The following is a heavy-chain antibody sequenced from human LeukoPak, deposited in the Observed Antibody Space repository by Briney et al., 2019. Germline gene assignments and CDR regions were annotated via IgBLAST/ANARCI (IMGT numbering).Heavy chain of an antibody. CDR2: IYPGDSDT. V-gene: IGHV5-51*04. CDR3: AGTSSIAVAGAFDI. D-gene: IGHD6-19*01. J-gene: IGHJ3*02. CDR1: GYSFTNYW. Sequence: GESLKISCKGSGYSFTNYWIGWVRQMPGRGLEWMGIIYPGDSDTRYSPSFQGQVTISADKPISTAYLQWSSLKASDTAMYYCAGTSSIAVAGAFDIWGQGTMLTVSS.